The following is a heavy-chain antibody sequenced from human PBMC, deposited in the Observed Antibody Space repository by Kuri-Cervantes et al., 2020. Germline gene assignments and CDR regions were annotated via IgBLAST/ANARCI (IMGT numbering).Heavy chain of an antibody. CDR2: ISAYNDNT. CDR1: GYTFTSYG. J-gene: IGHJ6*02. Sequence: ASVKVSCKASGYTFTSYGISWVRQAPGQGLEWMGWISAYNDNTNYAQKLQGRVTMTTDTSTSTAYMELRSLRSDDTAVYYCARDKQWLVNYYYGMDVWGQGTTVTVSS. V-gene: IGHV1-18*01. D-gene: IGHD6-19*01. CDR3: ARDKQWLVNYYYGMDV.